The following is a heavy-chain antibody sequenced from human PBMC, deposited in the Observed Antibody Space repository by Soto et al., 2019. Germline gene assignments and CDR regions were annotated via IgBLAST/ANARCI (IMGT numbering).Heavy chain of an antibody. J-gene: IGHJ4*02. D-gene: IGHD3-22*01. CDR1: GFTFTSPP. Sequence: GASVEVSCKGSGFTFTSPPVHWVLQARGQRLEWIGWIVVGSGNTNYAQKFQERVSNTWNMSTSTDYIDLSSLRSEVSAVYYCAADRPLSSGYGYWGQGTLVTVSS. CDR2: IVVGSGNT. V-gene: IGHV1-58*01. CDR3: AADRPLSSGYGY.